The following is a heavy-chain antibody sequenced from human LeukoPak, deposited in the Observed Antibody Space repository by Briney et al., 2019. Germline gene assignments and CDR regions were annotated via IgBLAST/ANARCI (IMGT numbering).Heavy chain of an antibody. J-gene: IGHJ4*02. V-gene: IGHV7-4-1*02. D-gene: IGHD1-26*01. Sequence: ASVKVSCKASGYTFTGYYMHWVRQAPGQGLEWMGWINTNTGNPTYAQGFAGRFVFSLDTSISTAYLQISSLKAEDTAVYYCARGQRATPDYWGQGTLVTVSS. CDR2: INTNTGNP. CDR1: GYTFTGYY. CDR3: ARGQRATPDY.